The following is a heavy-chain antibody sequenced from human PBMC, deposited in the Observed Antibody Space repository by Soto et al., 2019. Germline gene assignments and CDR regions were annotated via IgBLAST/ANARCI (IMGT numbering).Heavy chain of an antibody. CDR2: ISGSGGST. Sequence: EVQLLESGGGLVQPGGSLRLSCAASGFTFSRYAMSWVRQAPGKGLAWVSAISGSGGSTYYADSVKGRFTISRDNSKNTLYLQMNSLRDEDTAVYYCAKDVDSSGRDYWGQGTLVTVSS. D-gene: IGHD6-19*01. J-gene: IGHJ4*02. V-gene: IGHV3-23*01. CDR1: GFTFSRYA. CDR3: AKDVDSSGRDY.